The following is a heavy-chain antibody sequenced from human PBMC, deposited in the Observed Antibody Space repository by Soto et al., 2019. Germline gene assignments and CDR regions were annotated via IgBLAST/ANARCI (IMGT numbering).Heavy chain of an antibody. J-gene: IGHJ4*02. D-gene: IGHD1-7*01. Sequence: QVQLVQYGAEVKKPGASVKVSCKASGYTFSSYYIHWVRQAPGQGLEWMGIINPNGGSTSYAQKFQGRVTMTRDTSTSTVYMELSSLRSEDTAVYYCARDLASETGTTYWGQGTLVTVSS. V-gene: IGHV1-46*01. CDR3: ARDLASETGTTY. CDR1: GYTFSSYY. CDR2: INPNGGST.